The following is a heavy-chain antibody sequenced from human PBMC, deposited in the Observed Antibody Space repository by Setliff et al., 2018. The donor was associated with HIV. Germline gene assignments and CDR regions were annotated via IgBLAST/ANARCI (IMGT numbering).Heavy chain of an antibody. Sequence: PSETLSLTCTVSGYPVSSGYYWGWIRQPAGKGLEWIGHVYTSGSTDYNPSLNSRLTISIDTSRNQFSLRLNSVTAADTAVYFCARVGLAYSGDMDVWGKGTTVTVSS. CDR2: VYTSGST. D-gene: IGHD2-21*01. CDR1: GYPVSSGYY. J-gene: IGHJ6*03. CDR3: ARVGLAYSGDMDV. V-gene: IGHV4-61*09.